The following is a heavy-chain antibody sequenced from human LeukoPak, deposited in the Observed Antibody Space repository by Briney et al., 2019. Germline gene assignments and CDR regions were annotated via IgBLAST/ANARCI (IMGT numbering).Heavy chain of an antibody. J-gene: IGHJ6*03. Sequence: PSETLSLTCTVSGGSINTANYYWGWLRQPPGKGLEWIGSIYYSETTYDNPSLKSRVTISIETPKNQFSLRLSSVTASDTAVYYCARQRADYYYYYVDVWGEGTTVAVS. V-gene: IGHV4-39*01. CDR3: ARQRADYYYYYVDV. CDR1: GGSINTANYY. CDR2: IYYSETT.